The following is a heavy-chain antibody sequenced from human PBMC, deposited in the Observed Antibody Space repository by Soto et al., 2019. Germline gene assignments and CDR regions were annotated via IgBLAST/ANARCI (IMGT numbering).Heavy chain of an antibody. J-gene: IGHJ4*02. CDR3: ARSRSGAVADSFDF. CDR2: ISRDGSNR. Sequence: GGSLRLSCEASGFTFSRYAIHWVRQAPGKGLEWLAVISRDGSNRYYLDSVKGRFTISRDNSKNTLYLQMNSLREDDTALYYCARSRSGAVADSFDFWGQGTLVTVPQ. D-gene: IGHD3-10*01. V-gene: IGHV3-30*04. CDR1: GFTFSRYA.